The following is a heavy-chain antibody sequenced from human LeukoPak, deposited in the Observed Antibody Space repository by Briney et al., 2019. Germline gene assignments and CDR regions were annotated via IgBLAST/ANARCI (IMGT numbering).Heavy chain of an antibody. CDR3: AKTGSYYFSY. V-gene: IGHV3-30*02. D-gene: IGHD6-6*01. CDR2: IRFDSNK. Sequence: PGGSLRLSCATSGFTFSSYGMHWVRQAPGKGLEWVAFIRFDSNKYYTDSVKGRFTISRDNSKNTLYLQMNNLRADDKAVYYCAKTGSYYFSYWGQGSLVTVSS. J-gene: IGHJ4*02. CDR1: GFTFSSYG.